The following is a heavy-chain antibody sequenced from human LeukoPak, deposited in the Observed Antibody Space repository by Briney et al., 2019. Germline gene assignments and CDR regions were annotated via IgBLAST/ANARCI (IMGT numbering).Heavy chain of an antibody. CDR2: IYYSGST. D-gene: IGHD6-13*01. CDR1: GGSISSYY. Sequence: PSETLSLTCTVSGGSISSYYWSWIRQPPGKGLEWIGYIYYSGSTNYNPSLKSRVTISVDTSKNQFSLKLSSVTAADTAVYYCARNEYSSSWYLLYYYYGMDVWGQGTTVTVSS. V-gene: IGHV4-59*01. CDR3: ARNEYSSSWYLLYYYYGMDV. J-gene: IGHJ6*02.